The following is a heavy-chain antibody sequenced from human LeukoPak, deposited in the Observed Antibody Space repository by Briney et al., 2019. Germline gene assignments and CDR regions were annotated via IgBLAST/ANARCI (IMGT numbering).Heavy chain of an antibody. J-gene: IGHJ6*02. CDR2: ISSSSSTI. CDR1: GFTFSSYS. V-gene: IGHV3-48*01. Sequence: GGSLRLSCAASGFTFSSYSMNWVRQAPGKGLEWVSYISSSSSTIYYADSVKGRFTISRDNAKNSLYLQMDSLRAEDTAVYYCAKGERYYYYYYGMDVWGQGTTVTVSS. CDR3: AKGERYYYYYYGMDV. D-gene: IGHD1-1*01.